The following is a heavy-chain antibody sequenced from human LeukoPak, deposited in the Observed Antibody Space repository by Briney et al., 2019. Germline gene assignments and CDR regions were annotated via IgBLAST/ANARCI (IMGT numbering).Heavy chain of an antibody. CDR1: GYTFSNYW. CDR3: ATPRVPFDI. J-gene: IGHJ3*02. CDR2: IYPDDSDT. Sequence: GESLKISCKASGYTFSNYWIGWVRQMPGKGLEWMGIIYPDDSDTRYSPSFQGQVTISADKSISNAYLQWRSLKASDTAIYYCATPRVPFDIWGQGTMVTVSS. V-gene: IGHV5-51*01.